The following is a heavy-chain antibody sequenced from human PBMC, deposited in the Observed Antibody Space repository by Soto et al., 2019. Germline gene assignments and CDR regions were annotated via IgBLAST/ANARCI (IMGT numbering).Heavy chain of an antibody. CDR1: GFTFSSYA. D-gene: IGHD5-12*01. V-gene: IGHV3-64*01. CDR3: ARVGPWLRALSYMDV. CDR2: TSSNGGST. Sequence: PGGSLRLSCAASGFTFSSYAMHWVRQAPGKGLEYVSATSSNGGSTYYANSVKGRFTISRDNSKNTLYLQMGSLRAEDMAVYYCARVGPWLRALSYMDVWGKRTTVTVSS. J-gene: IGHJ6*03.